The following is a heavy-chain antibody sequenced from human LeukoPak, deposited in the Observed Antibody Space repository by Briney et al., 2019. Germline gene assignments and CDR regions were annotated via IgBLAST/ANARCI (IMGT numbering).Heavy chain of an antibody. CDR1: GFTFSSYG. V-gene: IGHV3-30*03. J-gene: IGHJ6*02. CDR2: ISYDGSNK. CDR3: AIGNYYYYYGMDV. Sequence: PGRSLRLSCAASGFTFSSYGMHWVRQAPGKGLEWVAVISYDGSNKYYADSVKGRFTISRDNSKNTLYLQMNSLRAEDTAVYYCAIGNYYYYYGMDVWGQGTTVTVSS. D-gene: IGHD1-26*01.